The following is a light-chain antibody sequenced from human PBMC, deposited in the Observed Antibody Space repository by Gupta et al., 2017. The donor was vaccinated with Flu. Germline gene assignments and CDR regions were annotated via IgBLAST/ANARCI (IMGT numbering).Light chain of an antibody. Sequence: EIVLTQSPATLSLSPGARVTLSCGASQSVSYNYLAWYQQKPGLAPRLLIYDASTRATGIPDRFSGSGSGTDFTLTISRPEPEDFAVYYCLQYGTSPYSFGQGTKLEI. CDR2: DAS. CDR3: LQYGTSPYS. CDR1: QSVSYNY. V-gene: IGKV3D-20*01. J-gene: IGKJ2*03.